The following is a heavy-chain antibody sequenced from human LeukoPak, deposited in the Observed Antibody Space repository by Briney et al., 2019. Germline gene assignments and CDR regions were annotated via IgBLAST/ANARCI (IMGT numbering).Heavy chain of an antibody. D-gene: IGHD3-16*01. V-gene: IGHV3-7*01. CDR3: ARDRRRGIPQNAFDI. J-gene: IGHJ3*02. CDR1: GFTFSSYW. CDR2: IKQDGSEK. Sequence: GGSLRLSCAASGFTFSSYWMSWVRQAPGKGLEWVANIKQDGSEKYYVDSVKGRFTISRDNAKNSLYLQMNSLRAEDTAVYYCARDRRRGIPQNAFDIWGQGTMVTVSS.